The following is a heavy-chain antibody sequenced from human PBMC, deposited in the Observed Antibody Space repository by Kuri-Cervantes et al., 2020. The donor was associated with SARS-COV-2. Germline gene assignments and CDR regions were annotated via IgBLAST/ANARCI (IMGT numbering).Heavy chain of an antibody. CDR3: ARPGGFLDV. CDR1: GGSINNREHY. D-gene: IGHD4-23*01. V-gene: IGHV4-61*05. J-gene: IGHJ6*04. Sequence: GSLRLSCAVSGGSINNREHYWHWIRQPPGKGLEWIGYIYYSGSTNYNPSLKSRVTISVDTSKNQFSLKLSSVTAADTAVYYCARPGGFLDVWGKGTTVTVSS. CDR2: IYYSGST.